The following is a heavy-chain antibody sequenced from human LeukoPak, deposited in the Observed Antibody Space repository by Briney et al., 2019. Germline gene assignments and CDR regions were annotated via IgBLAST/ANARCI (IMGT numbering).Heavy chain of an antibody. V-gene: IGHV1-18*01. Sequence: ASVKVSCKASGYTFTSYGISWVRQAPGQGLEWMGWITAYNDNTNYAQKLQGRVTMTTDTSTSTAYMELRSLRSDDTAVYYCARSTHTYYYDSSGSHFDYWGQGTLVTVSS. CDR3: ARSTHTYYYDSSGSHFDY. CDR1: GYTFTSYG. D-gene: IGHD3-22*01. CDR2: ITAYNDNT. J-gene: IGHJ4*02.